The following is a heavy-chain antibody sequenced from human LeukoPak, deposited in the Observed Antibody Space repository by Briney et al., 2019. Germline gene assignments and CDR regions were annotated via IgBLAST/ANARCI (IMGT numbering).Heavy chain of an antibody. CDR2: ISAGSTYM. D-gene: IGHD2-2*01. CDR1: GFGFSTYN. Sequence: GGSLRLSCAVSGFGFSTYNMNWVRQAPGKGLEWVSAISAGSTYMYYADSVKGRSTISRDNAKNSLYLQMDNLRADDTAVYYCARAGLYSTSGLEYWGQGTLVTVSS. J-gene: IGHJ4*02. CDR3: ARAGLYSTSGLEY. V-gene: IGHV3-21*06.